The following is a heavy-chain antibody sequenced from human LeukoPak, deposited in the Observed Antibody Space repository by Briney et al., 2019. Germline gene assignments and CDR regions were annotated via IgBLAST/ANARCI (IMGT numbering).Heavy chain of an antibody. CDR1: GGSISSYY. D-gene: IGHD5-12*01. CDR3: ATTYSNYYYDYLDV. CDR2: IYYSGSA. V-gene: IGHV4-59*12. Sequence: PSETLSLTCTVSGGSISSYYWSWIRQPPGKGLEWIGYIYYSGSANYHPSLKSRVTISVDTSKNQFSLKLNSVTAADTAVYYCATTYSNYYYDYLDVWGKGTTVTVSS. J-gene: IGHJ6*03.